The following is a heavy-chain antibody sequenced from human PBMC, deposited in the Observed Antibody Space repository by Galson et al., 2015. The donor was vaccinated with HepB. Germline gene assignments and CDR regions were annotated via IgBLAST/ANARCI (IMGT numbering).Heavy chain of an antibody. D-gene: IGHD2-21*02. CDR3: AIGCGGDCYPGVAFDI. Sequence: QSGAEVKKPGESLRISCTGSGYSFTSYWISWVRQMPGKGLEWMGRIDPSDSYTNYSPSFQGHVTISADKSISTAYLQWSSLKASDTAMYYCAIGCGGDCYPGVAFDIWGQGTMVTVSS. CDR2: IDPSDSYT. J-gene: IGHJ3*02. CDR1: GYSFTSYW. V-gene: IGHV5-10-1*01.